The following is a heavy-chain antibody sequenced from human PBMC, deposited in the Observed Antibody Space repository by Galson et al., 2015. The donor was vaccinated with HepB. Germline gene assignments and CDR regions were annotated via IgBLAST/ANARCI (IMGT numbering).Heavy chain of an antibody. J-gene: IGHJ5*02. V-gene: IGHV3-21*01. CDR3: ARIYCSSTSCYLGSFDP. Sequence: WVRQAPGKGLEWVSSISRSSSYIHYADSVKGRFTISRDNAKNSLYLQMNSLRAEDTAVYYCARIYCSSTSCYLGSFDPWGQGTPVTVSS. D-gene: IGHD2-2*01. CDR2: ISRSSSYI.